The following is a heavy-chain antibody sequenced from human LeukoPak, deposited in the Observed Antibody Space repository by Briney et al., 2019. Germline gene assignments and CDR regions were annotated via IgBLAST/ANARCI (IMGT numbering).Heavy chain of an antibody. V-gene: IGHV4-38-2*02. CDR3: ARGYWTLEELLSYFDY. Sequence: SETLSLTCTVSGYSISSGYYWGWIRQPPGKGLEWIGSIYHSGSTYYNPSLKSRVTISVDTSKNQFSLKLSSVTAADTAVYYCARGYWTLEELLSYFDYWGQGTLVTVSS. CDR1: GYSISSGYY. CDR2: IYHSGST. J-gene: IGHJ4*02. D-gene: IGHD1-7*01.